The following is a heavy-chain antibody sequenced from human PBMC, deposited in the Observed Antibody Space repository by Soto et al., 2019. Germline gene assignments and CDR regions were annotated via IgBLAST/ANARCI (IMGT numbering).Heavy chain of an antibody. Sequence: QVQLVESGGGLVKPGGSLRLSCAASGFIFSDYYMTWIRQSPGKGLEWISYISNSGITNYADSVKGRFTISRDNAKNSLYLQRDSLRAEDTAVYYCARENYFKMDVWGQGTTVTVSS. J-gene: IGHJ6*02. CDR2: ISNSGIT. V-gene: IGHV3-11*05. CDR3: ARENYFKMDV. CDR1: GFIFSDYY. D-gene: IGHD1-7*01.